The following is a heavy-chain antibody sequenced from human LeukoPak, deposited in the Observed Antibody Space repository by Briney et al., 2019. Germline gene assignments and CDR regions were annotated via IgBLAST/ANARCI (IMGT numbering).Heavy chain of an antibody. CDR1: GFTFTSYA. CDR3: AKDGDIWLGDLNWFDP. Sequence: GGSLRLSCAASGFTFTSYALSWVRQAPGKGLEWVSTISGGGGNTYYADSVKGRFTISRDISKNMLHLQVNSLRAEDTAVYYCAKDGDIWLGDLNWFDPWGQGTLVTVSS. J-gene: IGHJ5*02. D-gene: IGHD3-10*01. CDR2: ISGGGGNT. V-gene: IGHV3-23*01.